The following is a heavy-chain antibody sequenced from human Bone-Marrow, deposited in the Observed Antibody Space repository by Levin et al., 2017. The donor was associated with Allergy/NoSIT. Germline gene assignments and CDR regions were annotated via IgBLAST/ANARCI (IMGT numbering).Heavy chain of an antibody. CDR3: VKDPYPRMSWFDF. CDR2: INGDGAVA. D-gene: IGHD2-8*01. J-gene: IGHJ4*02. CDR1: AFIFSDYA. V-gene: IGHV3-64D*06. Sequence: TGGSLRLSCSASAFIFSDYAMHWVRQAPGKGLQYVSGINGDGAVAYSADSVKDRFTISRDNSKNILYLQMTSLRPEDTAVYYCVKDPYPRMSWFDFWGQGAHVTVSS.